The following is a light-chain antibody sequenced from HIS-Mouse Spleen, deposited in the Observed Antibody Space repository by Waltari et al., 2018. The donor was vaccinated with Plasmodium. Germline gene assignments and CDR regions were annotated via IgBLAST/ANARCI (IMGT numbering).Light chain of an antibody. V-gene: IGKV3-15*01. Sequence: EIVMTQSPATLSVSPGERATLPCRASQSVSSNLAWYQQKPGQAPRLLIYGASTRATGIPARFSGSGSGTEFTLTISSLQSEDFAVYYCQQYNNWSITFGPGTKVDS. CDR3: QQYNNWSIT. J-gene: IGKJ3*01. CDR1: QSVSSN. CDR2: GAS.